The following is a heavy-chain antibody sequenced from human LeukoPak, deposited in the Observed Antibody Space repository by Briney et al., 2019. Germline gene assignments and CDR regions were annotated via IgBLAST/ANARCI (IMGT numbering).Heavy chain of an antibody. CDR3: VRDGTS. J-gene: IGHJ5*02. V-gene: IGHV3-7*01. CDR1: GFTFSNYW. CDR2: INHDGSEK. Sequence: GGSLRLSCAASGFTFSNYWMSWVRQAPGRGLEWVANINHDGSEKKYVDSVKGRFTISRDNGKNSLYLQMNSLRGEDTAVHYCVRDGTSWGQGTLVTVSS. D-gene: IGHD1-1*01.